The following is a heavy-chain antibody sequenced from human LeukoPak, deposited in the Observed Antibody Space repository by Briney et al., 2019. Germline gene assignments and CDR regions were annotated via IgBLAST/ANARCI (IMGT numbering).Heavy chain of an antibody. Sequence: SETLSLTCTVSRGSISSGSYYWSWIRQPAGKGLEWIGRIYTSGSTNYNPSLKSRVTISVDTSKNQFSLKLSSVTAADTAVYYCARGPSSGWYHNWFDPWGQGTLVTVSS. CDR3: ARGPSSGWYHNWFDP. J-gene: IGHJ5*02. D-gene: IGHD6-19*01. CDR1: RGSISSGSYY. CDR2: IYTSGST. V-gene: IGHV4-61*02.